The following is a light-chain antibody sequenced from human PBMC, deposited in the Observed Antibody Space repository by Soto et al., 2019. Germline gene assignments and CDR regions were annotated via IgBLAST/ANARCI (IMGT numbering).Light chain of an antibody. CDR1: NIGSKS. CDR3: QVWDSSSDHF. Sequence: SYELTQPPSVSVAPGQTARITCGGTNIGSKSVHWYQQKPGQAPVLVVYDDSDRPSGIPERFSGSNSGNTATLTISRVEAGDEADYYCQVWDSSSDHFFGTGTKVTVL. CDR2: DDS. V-gene: IGLV3-21*02. J-gene: IGLJ1*01.